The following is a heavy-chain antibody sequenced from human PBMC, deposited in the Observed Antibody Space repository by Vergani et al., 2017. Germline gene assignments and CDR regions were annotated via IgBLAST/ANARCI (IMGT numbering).Heavy chain of an antibody. Sequence: QVQLEESGPGLVKPSETLSLTCTVSGGSFNTYYWSWIRQSPGKGLEWIGYIYSTGSTNYNPSLNSRVTMSVDTSKTQFSLKLDPVIAADTAVYYCARQSGHDLGGYFDFWGQGTRLTVSS. CDR1: GGSFNTYY. J-gene: IGHJ4*02. CDR3: ARQSGHDLGGYFDF. D-gene: IGHD5-12*01. CDR2: IYSTGST. V-gene: IGHV4-59*08.